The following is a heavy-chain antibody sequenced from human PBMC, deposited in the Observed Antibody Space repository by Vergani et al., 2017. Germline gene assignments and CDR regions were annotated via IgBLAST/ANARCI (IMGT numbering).Heavy chain of an antibody. D-gene: IGHD4-17*01. J-gene: IGHJ4*02. CDR1: GFTFSSYA. V-gene: IGHV3-30-3*01. Sequence: QVQLVESGGGVVQPGRSLRLSCAASGFTFSSYAMHWVRQAPGKGLEWVAVISYDGSNKYYADSVKSRFTISRDNSKNTLYLQMNSLRAEDTAVYYCARGASGDYVSSCDYWGQGTLVTVSS. CDR2: ISYDGSNK. CDR3: ARGASGDYVSSCDY.